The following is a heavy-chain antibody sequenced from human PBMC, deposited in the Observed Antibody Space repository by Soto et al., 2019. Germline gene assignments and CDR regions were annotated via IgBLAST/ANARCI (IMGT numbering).Heavy chain of an antibody. CDR2: IYYSGSF. J-gene: IGHJ4*02. V-gene: IGHV4-59*01. CDR1: GESISRYY. CDR3: SRGEERVAIPSGS. D-gene: IGHD2-21*01. Sequence: QVQLQQAGPGLVKPSETLSLTGTVSGESISRYYWSWIRQPPGQGLEWIGHIYYSGSFNYNPSLKSPVTIAVDTYKNQIALKPRSVTPADTSVYYGSRGEERVAIPSGSWGQGTLVTAAS.